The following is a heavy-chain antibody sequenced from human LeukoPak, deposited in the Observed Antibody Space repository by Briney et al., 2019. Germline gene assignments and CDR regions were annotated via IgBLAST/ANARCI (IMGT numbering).Heavy chain of an antibody. D-gene: IGHD3-22*01. CDR1: GFTFGDYG. V-gene: IGHV3-23*01. J-gene: IGHJ4*02. CDR2: ISGSGDNT. CDR3: AKGSYYDSSGSFYFDY. Sequence: GGSLRLSCTASGFTFGDYGMSWFRQAPGKGLEWVSGISGSGDNTYYADSVKGRFTISRDNSKNTLYVQVNSLGTEDTAAYYCAKGSYYDSSGSFYFDYWGQGTLVTVSS.